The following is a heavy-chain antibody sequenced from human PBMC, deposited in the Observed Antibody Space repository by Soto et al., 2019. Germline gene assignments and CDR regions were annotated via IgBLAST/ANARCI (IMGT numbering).Heavy chain of an antibody. D-gene: IGHD4-4*01. Sequence: ASVKVSCKASGYTFTSYAMHWVRQAPGQRLEWMGWINAGNGNTKYSQKFQGRVTITRDTSASTAYMELSSLRSEDTAVYYCASSSRNYEIIDYYYYGMDVWGQGTTVTVSS. J-gene: IGHJ6*02. V-gene: IGHV1-3*01. CDR2: INAGNGNT. CDR3: ASSSRNYEIIDYYYYGMDV. CDR1: GYTFTSYA.